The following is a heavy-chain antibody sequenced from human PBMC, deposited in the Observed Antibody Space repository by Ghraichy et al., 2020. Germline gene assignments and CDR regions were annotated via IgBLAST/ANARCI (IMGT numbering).Heavy chain of an antibody. D-gene: IGHD3-16*01. Sequence: GGSLRLSCVASGLTLSTYHMNWVRQAPGKGLEWVSSISSTSRYIYYADSVKGRFTISRDNAKNSLYLQMNSLRAEDTAVYYCATALFSSDDVYEDYWGRGTLVTVSS. CDR3: ATALFSSDDVYEDY. V-gene: IGHV3-21*01. J-gene: IGHJ4*02. CDR2: ISSTSRYI. CDR1: GLTLSTYH.